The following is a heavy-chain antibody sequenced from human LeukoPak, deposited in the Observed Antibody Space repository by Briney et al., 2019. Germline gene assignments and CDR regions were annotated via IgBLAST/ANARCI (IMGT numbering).Heavy chain of an antibody. Sequence: GGSLRPFCAASGFTFSNYATSWVRLAARKGLECDSGIGGSGSSTYYADSVKGRFTISRDNSKNTLYLQMNSLRAEDTAVYYCAKLWFGELGAVYFDYWGQGTLVTVSS. CDR1: GFTFSNYA. J-gene: IGHJ4*02. CDR2: IGGSGSST. CDR3: AKLWFGELGAVYFDY. V-gene: IGHV3-23*01. D-gene: IGHD3-10*01.